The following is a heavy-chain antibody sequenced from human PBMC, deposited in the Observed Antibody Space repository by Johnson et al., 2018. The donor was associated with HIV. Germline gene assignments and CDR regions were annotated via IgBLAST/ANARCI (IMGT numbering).Heavy chain of an antibody. V-gene: IGHV3-30-3*01. D-gene: IGHD2-21*02. CDR3: ARDGGAYCGGDCFSDAFDI. Sequence: QVQLVESGGGVVQPGRSLRLSCAASGFTFSRYAMHWVRQAPGKGLEWVAVISYDGSTKYYADSVKGRFTISRDNSKNTLYLQMDSLRAEDTALYYCARDGGAYCGGDCFSDAFDIWGQGTMVTVSS. J-gene: IGHJ3*02. CDR1: GFTFSRYA. CDR2: ISYDGSTK.